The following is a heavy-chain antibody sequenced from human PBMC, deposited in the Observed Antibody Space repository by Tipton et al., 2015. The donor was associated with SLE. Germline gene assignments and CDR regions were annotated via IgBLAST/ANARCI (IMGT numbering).Heavy chain of an antibody. V-gene: IGHV3-49*03. D-gene: IGHD6-6*01. CDR3: TRDLSIAARPRAFDI. Sequence: SWFRQAPGKGLEWVGFIRSKAFGGTTEYAASVKGRFTISRDASKSIAYLQMNSLKTEDTAVYYCTRDLSIAARPRAFDIWGQGTMVTVSS. CDR2: IRSKAFGGTT. J-gene: IGHJ3*02.